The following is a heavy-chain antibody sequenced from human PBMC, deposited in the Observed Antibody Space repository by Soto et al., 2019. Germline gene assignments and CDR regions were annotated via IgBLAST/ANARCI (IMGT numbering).Heavy chain of an antibody. Sequence: QVQLQESGPGLVKPSGTLSLTCAVSGASISSSNWWTWVRQPPGKGLEWIGEISHSGSTNYNPSLKSRITLSVDRSKKQFSLELRSVTAADTAAYYCARSPSSSWYGGGAFEIWGHGTMVTVSS. V-gene: IGHV4-4*02. CDR3: ARSPSSSWYGGGAFEI. D-gene: IGHD6-13*01. CDR2: ISHSGST. CDR1: GASISSSNW. J-gene: IGHJ3*02.